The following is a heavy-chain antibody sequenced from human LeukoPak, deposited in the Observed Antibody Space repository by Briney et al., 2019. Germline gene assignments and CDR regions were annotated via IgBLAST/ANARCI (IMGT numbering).Heavy chain of an antibody. V-gene: IGHV4-59*01. CDR3: ARDSGSSWSGTFDP. CDR1: GGSFSGYY. D-gene: IGHD6-13*01. Sequence: PSETLSLTCAVYGGSFSGYYWSWIRQPPGKGLEWIGYIYYSGSTNYNPSLKSRVTISVDTSKNQFSLKLSSVTAADTAVYYCARDSGSSWSGTFDPWGQGTLVTVSS. CDR2: IYYSGST. J-gene: IGHJ5*02.